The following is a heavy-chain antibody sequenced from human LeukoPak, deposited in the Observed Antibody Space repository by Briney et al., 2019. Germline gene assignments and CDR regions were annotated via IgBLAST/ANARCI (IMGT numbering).Heavy chain of an antibody. Sequence: SETLSLTCAVYGGSFSGYYWSWIRQPPGKGLEWSGEINHSGSTNYNPSLKSRVTISVDTSKNQFSLKLSSVTAADTAVYFCAREELNWGQGILVTVSS. CDR2: INHSGST. V-gene: IGHV4-34*01. CDR1: GGSFSGYY. D-gene: IGHD1-7*01. J-gene: IGHJ4*02. CDR3: AREELN.